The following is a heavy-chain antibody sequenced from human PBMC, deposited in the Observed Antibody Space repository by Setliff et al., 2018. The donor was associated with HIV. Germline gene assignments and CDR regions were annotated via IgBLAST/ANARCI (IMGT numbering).Heavy chain of an antibody. V-gene: IGHV4-61*02. J-gene: IGHJ4*02. CDR3: ARGFRSGRIFGIDY. Sequence: SETLSLTCSVSGGSINNGPFYWSWIRQSAGKGLEWIGRIYTSGSTFYNPSLKSRITISLDTSKNHVSLLLSSVTAADTAVYYCARGFRSGRIFGIDYWGQGTQVTVSS. CDR2: IYTSGST. CDR1: GGSINNGPFY. D-gene: IGHD2-15*01.